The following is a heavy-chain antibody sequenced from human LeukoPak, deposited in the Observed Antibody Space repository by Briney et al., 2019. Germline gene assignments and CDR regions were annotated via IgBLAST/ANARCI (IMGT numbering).Heavy chain of an antibody. V-gene: IGHV3-7*01. CDR3: ARRGGYPVLDAFDI. CDR2: IKQDGSEK. CDR1: GFTFSSYW. Sequence: GGSLRLSCTASGFTFSSYWMSWVRQAPGKGLEWVANIKQDGSEKYYVDSVKGRFTISRDNAKDSLYLQMNSLRAEDTAVYYCARRGGYPVLDAFDIWGQGTMVTVSS. D-gene: IGHD3-22*01. J-gene: IGHJ3*02.